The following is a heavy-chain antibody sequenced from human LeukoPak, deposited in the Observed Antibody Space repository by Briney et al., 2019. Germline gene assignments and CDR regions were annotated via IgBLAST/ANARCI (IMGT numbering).Heavy chain of an antibody. V-gene: IGHV3-48*04. CDR3: AKGFLYSSGWYQSAAVLDAFDI. CDR2: ISSSATTI. D-gene: IGHD6-19*01. Sequence: GGSLRLSCAASGFTFSSYGMHWVRQAPGKGLEWVSYISSSATTIYYADSVKGRFTISRDNAKNSLYLQMSSLRAEDTAVYYCAKGFLYSSGWYQSAAVLDAFDIWGQGTMVTVSS. J-gene: IGHJ3*02. CDR1: GFTFSSYG.